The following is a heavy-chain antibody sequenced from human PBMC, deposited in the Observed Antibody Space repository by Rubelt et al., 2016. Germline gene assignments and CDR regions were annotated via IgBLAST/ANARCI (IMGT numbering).Heavy chain of an antibody. J-gene: IGHJ4*02. CDR3: ARSGPYYDSSGYYYDY. D-gene: IGHD3-22*01. CDR2: ISYDGSNK. CDR1: GFTFSSYS. Sequence: VQLVESGGGLVQPGGSLRLSCAASGFTFSSYSMNWVRQAPGKGLEWVAVISYDGSNKYYADSVEGRFTIARGNSKNTLYLQMNSLRAEETAVYYCARSGPYYDSSGYYYDYWGQGTLVTVSS. V-gene: IGHV3-30*03.